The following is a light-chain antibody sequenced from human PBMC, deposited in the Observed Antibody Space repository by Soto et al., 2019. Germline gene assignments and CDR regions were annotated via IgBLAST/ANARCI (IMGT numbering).Light chain of an antibody. CDR2: RND. V-gene: IGLV1-47*01. J-gene: IGLJ2*01. Sequence: QPVLTQPPSASGTPGQRVTISCSGSSSNIGSNYVYWYQQFPGSAPKPLIYRNDQRPSGVPDRFSGSKSGTSASLAISGPRSEDEADYYCAAWDDSLSAVVFGGGTQLTVL. CDR3: AAWDDSLSAVV. CDR1: SSNIGSNY.